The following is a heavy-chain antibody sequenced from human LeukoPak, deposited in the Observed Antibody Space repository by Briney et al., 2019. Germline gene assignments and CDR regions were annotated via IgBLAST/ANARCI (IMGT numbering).Heavy chain of an antibody. D-gene: IGHD4-17*01. Sequence: GGSLRLSCAASGFTFTRYWMTWVRQAPGKGLEWVSTISATGRSTHHADSVQGRFTISRDNAKNTLYLQMNSLRVEDTAFYYCAKDPSTLTVTDDYWGQGTLVTVSS. J-gene: IGHJ4*02. CDR2: ISATGRST. V-gene: IGHV3-23*01. CDR3: AKDPSTLTVTDDY. CDR1: GFTFTRYW.